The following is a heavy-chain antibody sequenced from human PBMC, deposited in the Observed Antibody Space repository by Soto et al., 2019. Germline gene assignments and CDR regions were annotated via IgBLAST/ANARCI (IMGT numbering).Heavy chain of an antibody. V-gene: IGHV3-48*01. CDR1: GFPFSSYS. J-gene: IGHJ4*02. CDR2: ISSSSSTI. D-gene: IGHD3-10*01. CDR3: ARDGTGELIH. Sequence: GVPLRLSCTASGFPFSSYSMNWVRQAPGKGLEWVSYISSSSSTIYYADSVKGRFTVSRDNAKKSLYLQMNSLRAEDTAVYYCARDGTGELIHWGQGTLVTVSS.